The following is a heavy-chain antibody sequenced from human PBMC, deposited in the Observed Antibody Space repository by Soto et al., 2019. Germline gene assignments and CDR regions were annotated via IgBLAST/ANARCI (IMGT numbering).Heavy chain of an antibody. CDR3: ARDFRDGYYFDY. CDR1: GFTFSSYA. Sequence: GGSLRLSCASSGFTFSSYAMNWVRRAPGKGLEWVSSISSSYSYIYYADSVKGRFTISRDNAKNSLYLQMNSLRAEDTAVYYCARDFRDGYYFDYWGQGTLVTVSS. J-gene: IGHJ4*02. CDR2: ISSSYSYI. V-gene: IGHV3-21*01. D-gene: IGHD5-12*01.